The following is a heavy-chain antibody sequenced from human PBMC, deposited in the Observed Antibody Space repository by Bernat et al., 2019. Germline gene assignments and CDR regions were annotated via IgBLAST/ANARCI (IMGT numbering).Heavy chain of an antibody. CDR1: GYTFTSYY. Sequence: QVQLVQSGAEVKKPGASVKVSCKASGYTFTSYYMHWVRQVPGQGLEWMGIINPSGGSTSYAQKFQGRVTMTRDTSTSTGSMELSSLRSEDTAVYYCARGYCSGGSCSGLSYYWGQGTLVTVSS. J-gene: IGHJ4*02. CDR2: INPSGGST. CDR3: ARGYCSGGSCSGLSYY. V-gene: IGHV1-46*01. D-gene: IGHD2-15*01.